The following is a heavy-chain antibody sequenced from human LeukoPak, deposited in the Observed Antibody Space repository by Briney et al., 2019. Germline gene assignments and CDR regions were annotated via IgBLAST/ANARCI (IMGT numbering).Heavy chain of an antibody. V-gene: IGHV3-30*02. Sequence: GSLRLSCAASGFTFSSYGMHWVRQAPGKGLEWVAFIRYDGSKEYYADSVKGRFTISRDNSKNTLYLQMNSLKTEDTAVYYCAKDSRHYYVDYWGQGTLVTVSS. CDR3: AKDSRHYYVDY. CDR1: GFTFSSYG. CDR2: IRYDGSKE. J-gene: IGHJ4*02. D-gene: IGHD3-3*02.